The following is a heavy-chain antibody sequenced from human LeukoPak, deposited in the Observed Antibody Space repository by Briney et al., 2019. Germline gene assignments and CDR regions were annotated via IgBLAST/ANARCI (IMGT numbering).Heavy chain of an antibody. Sequence: SQTLSLTCTVSGGSISSGGYYWSWIRQHPGKGLEWIGYIYYSGSTYYNPSLKSRVTISVDTSKNQFSLKLSSVTAADTAVYCCARAPAYLGYCSGGSCYGSVSGAFDIWGQGTMVTVSS. CDR1: GGSISSGGYY. D-gene: IGHD2-15*01. V-gene: IGHV4-31*03. CDR3: ARAPAYLGYCSGGSCYGSVSGAFDI. J-gene: IGHJ3*02. CDR2: IYYSGST.